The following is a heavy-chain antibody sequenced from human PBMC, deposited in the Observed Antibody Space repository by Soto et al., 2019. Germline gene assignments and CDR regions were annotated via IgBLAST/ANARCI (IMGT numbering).Heavy chain of an antibody. Sequence: SETLSLTCTVSGGSISSSSYYWGWIRQPPGKGLEWIGSIYYSGSTYYNPSLKSRVSKSVDTSKNQFSLKLSSVPAADTAVYYCARGDEGRGGRLSFLGVVPAAIISRYWGQGTLVTVSS. CDR3: ARGDEGRGGRLSFLGVVPAAIISRY. D-gene: IGHD2-2*01. CDR2: IYYSGST. J-gene: IGHJ4*02. V-gene: IGHV4-39*01. CDR1: GGSISSSSYY.